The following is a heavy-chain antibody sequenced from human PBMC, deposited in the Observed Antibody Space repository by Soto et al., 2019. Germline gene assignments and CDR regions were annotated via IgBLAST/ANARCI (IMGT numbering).Heavy chain of an antibody. CDR3: ARVFKSRSGYSTLELDY. CDR2: INAGNGNT. Sequence: GASVKVSCKASGYTFTSYAMHCVRQAPGQRLEWMGWINAGNGNTKYSQKFQGRVTITRDTSASTAYMELSSLRSEDTAVYYCARVFKSRSGYSTLELDYWGQGTLVTVSS. CDR1: GYTFTSYA. V-gene: IGHV1-3*01. D-gene: IGHD3-22*01. J-gene: IGHJ4*02.